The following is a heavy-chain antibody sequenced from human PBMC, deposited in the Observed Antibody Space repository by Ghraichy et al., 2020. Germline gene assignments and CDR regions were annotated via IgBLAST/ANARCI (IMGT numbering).Heavy chain of an antibody. CDR3: ARGYSSGLYAFDI. Sequence: SETLSLTCTVSGGSISGYYWSWIRQPPGKGLEWIGYINHSGSTNYNPSLKSRVTISVDTSKNQFSLKLSSVTAADTAVYYCARGYSSGLYAFDIWGQGTMVTVSS. D-gene: IGHD6-19*01. J-gene: IGHJ3*02. V-gene: IGHV4-59*01. CDR1: GGSISGYY. CDR2: INHSGST.